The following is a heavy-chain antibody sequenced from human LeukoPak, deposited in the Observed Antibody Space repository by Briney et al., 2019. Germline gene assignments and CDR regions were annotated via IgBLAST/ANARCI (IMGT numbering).Heavy chain of an antibody. CDR3: ARPSRSYYFDY. CDR1: GFTFSSYS. CDR2: ISSSSGYI. Sequence: GGSLRLSCAASGFTFSSYSMNWVRQAPGKGLEWVSSISSSSGYIYYADSVKGRFTISRDNAKNSLYLQMNSLRAEDTAVYYCARPSRSYYFDYWGQGTLVTVSS. J-gene: IGHJ4*02. D-gene: IGHD3-16*02. V-gene: IGHV3-21*01.